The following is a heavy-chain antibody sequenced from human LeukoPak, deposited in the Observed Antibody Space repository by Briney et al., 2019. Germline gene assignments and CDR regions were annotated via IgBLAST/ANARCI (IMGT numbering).Heavy chain of an antibody. CDR2: INHSGST. Sequence: SETLSLTCAVYGGSFSGYYWSWIRKPPGKGLEWIGEINHSGSTNYNPSLKGRVTISVDTSKNQFSLKLSSVTAADTAVYYCARGGPLDHIVIVPAAEEGWFDPWGQGTLVTVSS. J-gene: IGHJ5*02. CDR3: ARGGPLDHIVIVPAAEEGWFDP. V-gene: IGHV4-34*01. CDR1: GGSFSGYY. D-gene: IGHD2-2*01.